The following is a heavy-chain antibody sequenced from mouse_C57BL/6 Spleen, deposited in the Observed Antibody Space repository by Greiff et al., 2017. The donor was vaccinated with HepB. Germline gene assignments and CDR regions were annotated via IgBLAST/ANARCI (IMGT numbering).Heavy chain of an antibody. CDR1: GYSFTDYN. CDR2: INPNYGTT. D-gene: IGHD2-4*01. V-gene: IGHV1-39*01. Sequence: EVKLMESGPELVKPGASVKISCKASGYSFTDYNMNWVKQSNGKSLEWIGVINPNYGTTSYNQKFKGKATLTVDQSSSTAYMQLNSLTSEDSAVYYCARSDYDGYYAMDYWGQGTSVTVSS. CDR3: ARSDYDGYYAMDY. J-gene: IGHJ4*01.